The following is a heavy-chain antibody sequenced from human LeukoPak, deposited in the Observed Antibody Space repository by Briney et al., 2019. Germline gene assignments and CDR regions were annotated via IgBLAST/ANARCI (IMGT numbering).Heavy chain of an antibody. Sequence: KPSETLSLNCAVYGGSFSGYYWSWIRQPPGQGLEWIGVINHSGSTNYNPSLKSRVTISVDTSKNQFSLRLSSVTAADTAVYYCASEDCSGGSCCFDYWGQGTLVTVSS. D-gene: IGHD2-15*01. J-gene: IGHJ4*02. CDR1: GGSFSGYY. CDR2: INHSGST. CDR3: ASEDCSGGSCCFDY. V-gene: IGHV4-34*01.